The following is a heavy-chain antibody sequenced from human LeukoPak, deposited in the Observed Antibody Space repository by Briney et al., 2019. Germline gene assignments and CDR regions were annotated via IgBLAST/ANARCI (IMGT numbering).Heavy chain of an antibody. V-gene: IGHV4-59*10. J-gene: IGHJ6*03. CDR3: ARGTRGYSYGYLDYYYYYYMDV. D-gene: IGHD5-18*01. CDR1: GGSFSGYY. CDR2: IYTSGST. Sequence: SETLSLTCAVYGGSFSGYYWSWIRQPAGKGLEWIGRIYTSGSTNYNPSLKSRVTMSVDTSKNQFSLKLSSVTAADTAVYYCARGTRGYSYGYLDYYYYYYMDVWGKGTTVTVSS.